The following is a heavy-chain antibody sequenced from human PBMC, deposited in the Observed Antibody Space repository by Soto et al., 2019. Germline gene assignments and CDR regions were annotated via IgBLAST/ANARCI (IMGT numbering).Heavy chain of an antibody. Sequence: SETLSLTCIVSGGSISSNDFYWSWIRQPPGKGLEWIGNIYYSGNTYYNPSLKSRVTISVDTSNNQFSLKVNSVTAADTAVYYCAKDHSGSYYYFDYWGQGTLVTVSS. CDR3: AKDHSGSYYYFDY. CDR2: IYYSGNT. J-gene: IGHJ4*02. V-gene: IGHV4-39*02. D-gene: IGHD1-26*01. CDR1: GGSISSNDFY.